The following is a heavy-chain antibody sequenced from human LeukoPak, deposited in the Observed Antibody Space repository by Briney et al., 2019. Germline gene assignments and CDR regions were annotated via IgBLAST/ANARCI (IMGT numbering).Heavy chain of an antibody. CDR1: GFSFGSYA. V-gene: IGHV3-23*01. J-gene: IGHJ6*02. CDR2: ISGSGGST. Sequence: GGSLRLSCAASGFSFGSYAMSWVRQAAGKGLEWVSFISGSGGSTHYADSVKGRFTISRDNSKSTLYLQMNSLRAEDTAVYYCAKGITYGMDVWGQGTTVTVSS. CDR3: AKGITYGMDV.